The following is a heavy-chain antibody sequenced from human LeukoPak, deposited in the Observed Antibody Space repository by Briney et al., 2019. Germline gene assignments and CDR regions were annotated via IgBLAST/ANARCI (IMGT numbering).Heavy chain of an antibody. J-gene: IGHJ4*02. CDR3: AKVPHYYYDSSGYYW. V-gene: IGHV3-23*01. Sequence: GRSLRLSCAASGFTFSSYAMSWVRQAPGKGLEWVSAISGSGGSTYYADSVKGRFTISRDNSKNTLYLQMNSLRAEDTAVYYCAKVPHYYYDSSGYYWGGQGTLVTVSS. CDR2: ISGSGGST. D-gene: IGHD3-22*01. CDR1: GFTFSSYA.